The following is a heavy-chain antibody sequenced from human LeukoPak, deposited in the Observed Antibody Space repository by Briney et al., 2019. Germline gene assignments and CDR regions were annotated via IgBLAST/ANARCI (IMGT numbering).Heavy chain of an antibody. V-gene: IGHV1-2*02. D-gene: IGHD1-26*01. CDR1: GYTFTGYY. CDR3: ARTGGVPGWELLRSDNWFDP. Sequence: ASVKVSCKASGYTFTGYYMHWVRQDPGQGLEWMGWINPNSGGTNYAQKFQGRVTMTRDTSISAAYMELSRLRSDDTAVYYCARTGGVPGWELLRSDNWFDPWGQGTLVTVSS. J-gene: IGHJ5*02. CDR2: INPNSGGT.